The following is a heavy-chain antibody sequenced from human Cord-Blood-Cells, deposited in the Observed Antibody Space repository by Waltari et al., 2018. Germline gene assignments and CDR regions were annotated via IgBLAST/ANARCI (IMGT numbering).Heavy chain of an antibody. V-gene: IGHV1-2*02. D-gene: IGHD2-8*01. J-gene: IGHJ3*02. Sequence: QVQLVQSGAEVKKPGASVKVSCKASGYTFTGYYMHWVRQAPGQGLAWMGGINPNSGGTNYAQEFQGRVTMIRDTSISTAYMELSRLRSDDTAVYYCARIPDGLGLGAFDIWGQGTMVTVSS. CDR2: INPNSGGT. CDR1: GYTFTGYY. CDR3: ARIPDGLGLGAFDI.